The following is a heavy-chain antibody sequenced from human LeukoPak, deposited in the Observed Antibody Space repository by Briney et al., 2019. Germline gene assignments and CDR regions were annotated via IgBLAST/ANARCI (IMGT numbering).Heavy chain of an antibody. CDR3: ARGALASEGAFGI. CDR2: IYYSGST. V-gene: IGHV4-59*01. CDR1: GGSINTYY. Sequence: SETLSLTCTVSGGSINTYYWSWIRQPPGKGLEWIGYIYYSGSTNYNPSLKSRVTISVDTSKNQFSLKLSSATAADTAVYYCARGALASEGAFGIWGQGTMVTVSS. J-gene: IGHJ3*02. D-gene: IGHD6-6*01.